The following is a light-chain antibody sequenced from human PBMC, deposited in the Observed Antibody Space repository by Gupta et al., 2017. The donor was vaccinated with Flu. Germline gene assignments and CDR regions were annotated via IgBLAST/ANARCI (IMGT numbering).Light chain of an antibody. CDR3: QQYNNWPLT. CDR1: QSVSSN. V-gene: IGKV3-15*01. CDR2: GAS. J-gene: IGKJ3*01. Sequence: EIVMTQSPAPLSVSPGERATLSCRASQSVSSNLAWYQQKPGQAPRLLTYGASTRATGIPARFSGSGSGTEFTLTISSLQSEDFAVYYCQQYNNWPLTFGPGTKVDIK.